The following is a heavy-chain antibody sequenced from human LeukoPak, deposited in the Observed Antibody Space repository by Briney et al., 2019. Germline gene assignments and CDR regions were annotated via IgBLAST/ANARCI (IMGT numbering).Heavy chain of an antibody. D-gene: IGHD1-14*01. CDR3: ARVTFNYFDY. Sequence: PGGSLRLSCAVSGFTFSSYEMNWVRQAPGKGLEWVSYITSSGSTIYYADSVKGRFTISRDNAKNSLYLQMNSLRVEDTAVYYCARVTFNYFDYWGQGTLVTVSS. V-gene: IGHV3-48*03. CDR2: ITSSGSTI. CDR1: GFTFSSYE. J-gene: IGHJ4*02.